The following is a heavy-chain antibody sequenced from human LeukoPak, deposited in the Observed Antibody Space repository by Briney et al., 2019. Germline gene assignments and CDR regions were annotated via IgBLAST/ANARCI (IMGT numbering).Heavy chain of an antibody. CDR1: GDSVSSGSYY. Sequence: SETLSLTCTVSGDSVSSGSYYWSWIRQPPGKGLEWIGYIYYSGSTNYNPSLQSRVTISVDTSKNQFSLKLSSVTAADTAVYYCARARYVNSFYAFDIWGQGTLVTVSS. V-gene: IGHV4-61*01. CDR3: ARARYVNSFYAFDI. J-gene: IGHJ3*02. D-gene: IGHD3-9*01. CDR2: IYYSGST.